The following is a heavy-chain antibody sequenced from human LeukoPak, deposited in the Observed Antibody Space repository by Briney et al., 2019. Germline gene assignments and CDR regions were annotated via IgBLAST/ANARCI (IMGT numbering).Heavy chain of an antibody. V-gene: IGHV4-59*08. J-gene: IGHJ4*02. CDR1: GGSISGYY. D-gene: IGHD5-24*01. CDR3: ARRAGDGYKSYFDY. Sequence: KPSETLSLTCTVSGGSISGYYRSWIRQPPGKGLEWIGYIYYSGSTNYNPSLKSRVTISVDTSKNQFSLKLSSVTAADTAVCYCARRAGDGYKSYFDYWGQGTLVTVSS. CDR2: IYYSGST.